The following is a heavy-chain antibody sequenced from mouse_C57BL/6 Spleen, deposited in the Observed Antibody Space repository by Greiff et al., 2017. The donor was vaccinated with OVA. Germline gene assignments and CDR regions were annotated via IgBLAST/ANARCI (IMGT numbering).Heavy chain of an antibody. CDR1: GFTFSSYA. Sequence: EVKVVESGGGLVKPGGSLKLSCAASGFTFSSYAMSWVRQTPEKRLEWVATISDGGSYTYYPDNVKGRFTISRDNAKNNLYLQMSHLKSEDTAMYYCARDSFFYAMDYWGQGTSVTVSS. V-gene: IGHV5-4*01. J-gene: IGHJ4*01. CDR2: ISDGGSYT. CDR3: ARDSFFYAMDY.